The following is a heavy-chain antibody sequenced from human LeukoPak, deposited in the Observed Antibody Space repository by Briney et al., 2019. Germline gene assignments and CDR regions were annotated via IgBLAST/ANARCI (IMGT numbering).Heavy chain of an antibody. J-gene: IGHJ2*01. Sequence: ASVKVSCKASGGTFSSYAISWVRQAPGQGLEWMGGIIPIFGTANYAQKFQGRVTITTDESTSTAYMELSSLRSEDAAVYYCATKTGYGSGCYYSPVGSTWYFDLWGRGTLVTVSS. CDR1: GGTFSSYA. CDR2: IIPIFGTA. D-gene: IGHD3-10*01. CDR3: ATKTGYGSGCYYSPVGSTWYFDL. V-gene: IGHV1-69*05.